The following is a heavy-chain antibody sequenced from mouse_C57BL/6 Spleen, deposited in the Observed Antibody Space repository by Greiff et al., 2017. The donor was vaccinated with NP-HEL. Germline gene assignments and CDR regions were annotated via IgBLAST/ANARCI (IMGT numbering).Heavy chain of an antibody. CDR2: IDPETGGT. CDR1: GYTFTDYE. CDR3: TTRQLRLRSLFAY. V-gene: IGHV1-15*01. D-gene: IGHD3-2*02. J-gene: IGHJ3*01. Sequence: VQLQQSGAELVRPGASVTLSCKASGYTFTDYEMHWVKQTPVHGLEWIGAIDPETGGTAYNQKFKGKAILTADKSSSTAYMELRSLTSEDSAVYYCTTRQLRLRSLFAYWGQGTLVTVSA.